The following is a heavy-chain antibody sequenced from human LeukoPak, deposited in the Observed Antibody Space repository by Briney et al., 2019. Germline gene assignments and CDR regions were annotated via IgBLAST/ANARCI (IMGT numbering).Heavy chain of an antibody. CDR2: IYTSGST. CDR1: GGSISSYY. J-gene: IGHJ5*02. V-gene: IGHV4-4*07. Sequence: SETLSLTCTVSGGSISSYYWSWIRQPAGKGLEWIGRIYTSGSTNYNPSLKSRVTMSVDTSKNQFSLKLSSVTAADTAVYYCARHYDFWSGYYTGSWFDPWGQGTLVTVSS. CDR3: ARHYDFWSGYYTGSWFDP. D-gene: IGHD3-3*01.